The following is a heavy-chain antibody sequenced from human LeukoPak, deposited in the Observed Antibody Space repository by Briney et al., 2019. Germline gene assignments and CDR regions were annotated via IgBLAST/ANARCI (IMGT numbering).Heavy chain of an antibody. CDR3: ARVPESVGISYFDS. CDR2: INHRGNT. V-gene: IGHV4-34*01. Sequence: PETLSLTCAVYGGSFSGNSWSWVRQPPGKGLEWIGEINHRGNTNYNPSLKSRVTISVDTSKNQFSLKLRSVTAADTAVYYCARVPESVGISYFDSWGQGTQVTVSS. D-gene: IGHD1-1*01. CDR1: GGSFSGNS. J-gene: IGHJ4*02.